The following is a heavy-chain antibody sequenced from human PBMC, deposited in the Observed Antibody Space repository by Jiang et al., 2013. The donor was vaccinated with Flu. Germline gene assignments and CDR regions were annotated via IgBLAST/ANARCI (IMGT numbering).Heavy chain of an antibody. J-gene: IGHJ4*02. CDR1: GGSISSSSYY. V-gene: IGHV4-39*07. Sequence: GPGLVKPSETLSLTCTVSGGSISSSSYYWGWIRQLPGKGLEWIGSIYYSGSTYYNPSLKSRVTISVDTSKNQFSLKLSSVTAADTAVYYCARQKVRITIFGVVPRVPVLFDYWGQGTLVTVSS. D-gene: IGHD3-3*01. CDR3: ARQKVRITIFGVVPRVPVLFDY. CDR2: IYYSGST.